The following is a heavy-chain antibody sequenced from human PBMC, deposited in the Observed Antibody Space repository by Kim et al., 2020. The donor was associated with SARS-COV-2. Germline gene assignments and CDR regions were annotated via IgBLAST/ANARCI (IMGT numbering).Heavy chain of an antibody. V-gene: IGHV4-39*01. D-gene: IGHD2-2*01. CDR2: ISYSTNT. CDR3: ARDHGSIRWFYY. Sequence: SETLSLSCTVSGDSFSSSNYYWGWIRQPPGKGLEWIGSISYSTNTYYNPSLKSRVTISVDTSKKQISLKLNSVTAADTAVYYCARDHGSIRWFYYWGQGTLVTVSS. J-gene: IGHJ4*02. CDR1: GDSFSSSNYY.